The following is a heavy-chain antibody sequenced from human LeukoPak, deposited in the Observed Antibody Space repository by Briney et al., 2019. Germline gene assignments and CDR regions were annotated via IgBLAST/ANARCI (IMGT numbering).Heavy chain of an antibody. V-gene: IGHV1-18*01. Sequence: VASVKVSCKASGYTFTNYCISWVRQAPGQGLEWVGWISAYYGNTNYAQKLQGRVTMTTDTSTSTGYMELRSLRSDDTAVYYCARDQYDSSGTLFDYWGQGTLVTVSS. CDR2: ISAYYGNT. D-gene: IGHD3-22*01. CDR3: ARDQYDSSGTLFDY. J-gene: IGHJ4*02. CDR1: GYTFTNYC.